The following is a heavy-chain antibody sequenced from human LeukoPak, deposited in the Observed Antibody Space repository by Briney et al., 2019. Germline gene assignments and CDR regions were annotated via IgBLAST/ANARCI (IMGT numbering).Heavy chain of an antibody. J-gene: IGHJ4*02. CDR1: GFTVSTNY. Sequence: GSLRLSCAASGFTVSTNYMTWIRQPPGKGLEWIGEINHSGSTNYNPSLKSRVTISVDTSKNQFSLKLSSVTAADTAVYYCAIDYYDSSGAAPDWGQGTLVTVSS. CDR3: AIDYYDSSGAAPD. CDR2: INHSGST. D-gene: IGHD3-22*01. V-gene: IGHV4-34*08.